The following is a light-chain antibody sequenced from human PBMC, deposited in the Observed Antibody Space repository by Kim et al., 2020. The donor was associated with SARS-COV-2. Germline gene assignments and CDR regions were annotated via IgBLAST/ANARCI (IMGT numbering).Light chain of an antibody. Sequence: EIVLTQSPATLSLSPGERATLSCRASQSVSSYSAWYQQKPGQAPRLLFYDASNKSTGIPAMFSGSASGTYVTHTISSLGPEDFAVYYCQQRNNWPPWTFGQGTKVDIK. CDR3: QQRNNWPPWT. CDR2: DAS. CDR1: QSVSSY. V-gene: IGKV3-11*01. J-gene: IGKJ1*01.